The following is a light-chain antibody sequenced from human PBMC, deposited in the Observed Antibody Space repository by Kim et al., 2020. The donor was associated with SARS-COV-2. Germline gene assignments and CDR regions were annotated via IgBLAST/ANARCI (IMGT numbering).Light chain of an antibody. Sequence: QPVLTQSSSASASLGPSVKLTCTLSSGHSSYIIAWHQQQPGKAPRYLMKLEGSGTYNKGSGVPDRFSGSSSGADRYLTISDLQSEDEADYYCETWDTKTWVFGGGTQLTVL. J-gene: IGLJ3*02. CDR3: ETWDTKTWV. CDR1: SGHSSYI. CDR2: LEGSGTY. V-gene: IGLV4-60*03.